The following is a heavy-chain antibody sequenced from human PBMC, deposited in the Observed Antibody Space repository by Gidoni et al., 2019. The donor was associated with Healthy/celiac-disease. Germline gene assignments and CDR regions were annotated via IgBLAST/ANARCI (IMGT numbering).Heavy chain of an antibody. Sequence: GVVQPGRSLRPSCAASGFTFSSYGMHWVRQAPGKGLEWVAVISYDGSNKYYADSVKGRFTISRDNSKNTLYLQMNSLRAEDTAVYYCAKDLIVPNYYYGMDVWGQGTTVTVSS. D-gene: IGHD1-26*01. V-gene: IGHV3-30*18. CDR3: AKDLIVPNYYYGMDV. CDR1: GFTFSSYG. J-gene: IGHJ6*02. CDR2: ISYDGSNK.